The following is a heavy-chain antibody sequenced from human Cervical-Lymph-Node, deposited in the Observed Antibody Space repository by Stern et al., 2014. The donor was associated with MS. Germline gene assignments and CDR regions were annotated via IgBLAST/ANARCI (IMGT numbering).Heavy chain of an antibody. CDR3: ARGGLRPMSYFDS. CDR2: LIPIFGPS. J-gene: IGHJ4*02. V-gene: IGHV1-69*01. Sequence: VQLVQSWAEVKKPGSSVKVSCKASGDNFISHAFSWVRQAPGQGLEWMGGLIPIFGPSKYAQKFQGRVTITADASTSTAYMELSSLRSEDTAVYFCARGGLRPMSYFDSWGQGTLVTVSS. D-gene: IGHD3-10*02. CDR1: GDNFISHA.